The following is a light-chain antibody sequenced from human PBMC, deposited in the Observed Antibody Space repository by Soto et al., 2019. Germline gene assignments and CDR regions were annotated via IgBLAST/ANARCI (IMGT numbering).Light chain of an antibody. CDR1: TGAVTSGHY. J-gene: IGLJ1*01. V-gene: IGLV7-46*01. CDR3: LLSYSYAGV. Sequence: QAVVTQEPSLTVSPGGTVTLTCGSSTGAVTSGHYPYWFQQKPGQAPRTLIXXXXXXXXXXXXXXSXSLLGGKAALTLSGAQPEXXXEYYCLLSYSYAGVFGTGTKLTVL. CDR2: XXX.